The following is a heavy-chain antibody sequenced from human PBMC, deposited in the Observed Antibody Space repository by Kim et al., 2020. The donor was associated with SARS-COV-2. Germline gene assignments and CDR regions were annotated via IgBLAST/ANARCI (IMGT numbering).Heavy chain of an antibody. CDR3: ARGYTGSYYPEYFQH. J-gene: IGHJ1*01. Sequence: GGSLRLSCAASGFTFSSYSMNWVRQAPGKGLEWVSSISSSSRFIYYADSVKGRFTISRDNAKNSLYLQMNSLRAEDTAVYYCARGYTGSYYPEYFQHWGQGTLVTVSS. CDR1: GFTFSSYS. D-gene: IGHD1-26*01. V-gene: IGHV3-21*01. CDR2: ISSSSRFI.